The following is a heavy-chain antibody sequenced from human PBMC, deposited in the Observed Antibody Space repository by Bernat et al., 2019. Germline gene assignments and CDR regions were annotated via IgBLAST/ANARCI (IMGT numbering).Heavy chain of an antibody. CDR3: TNRLPDFDERSREL. V-gene: IGHV3-73*02. Sequence: EVQLVESGGGLVQPGGSLKLSCAASGFTFSGSAVHWVRQASGKGLEWVGRIKGEANNYTTAYASSVKGRFTISRDDSKNTAYLQMASLKTEDTAVYYCTNRLPDFDERSRELWGRGTMVTVSS. J-gene: IGHJ2*01. CDR2: IKGEANNYTT. CDR1: GFTFSGSA. D-gene: IGHD4-17*01.